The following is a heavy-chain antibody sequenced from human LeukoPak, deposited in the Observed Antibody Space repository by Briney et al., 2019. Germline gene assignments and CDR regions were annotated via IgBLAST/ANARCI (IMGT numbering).Heavy chain of an antibody. Sequence: GGSLRLSCAASGFTFDDYAMHWVRQAPGKGLEWVSGISWNSGSIGYADSVKGRFTISRDNAKNSLYLQMNSLRAEDTAVYYCARGGSWFSARAFDIWGQGTMVTVSS. D-gene: IGHD3-16*01. CDR2: ISWNSGSI. CDR3: ARGGSWFSARAFDI. V-gene: IGHV3-9*01. J-gene: IGHJ3*02. CDR1: GFTFDDYA.